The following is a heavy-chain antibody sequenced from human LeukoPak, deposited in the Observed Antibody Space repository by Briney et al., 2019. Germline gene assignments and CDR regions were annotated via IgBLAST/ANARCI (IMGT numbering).Heavy chain of an antibody. V-gene: IGHV3-30*04. D-gene: IGHD2-15*01. Sequence: PGGSLRLSCAASGFTFSSYAMHWVRQAPGKGLEWVAVISYDGSNKYYADPVKGRFTISRDNSKNTLYLQMNSLRAEDTAVYYCARDFRGGSLLDAFDIWGQGTMVTVSS. J-gene: IGHJ3*02. CDR2: ISYDGSNK. CDR1: GFTFSSYA. CDR3: ARDFRGGSLLDAFDI.